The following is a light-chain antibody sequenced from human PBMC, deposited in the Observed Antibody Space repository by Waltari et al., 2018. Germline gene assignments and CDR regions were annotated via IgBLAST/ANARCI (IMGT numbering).Light chain of an antibody. CDR2: GNT. J-gene: IGLJ3*02. Sequence: QSVLTQPPSVSGAPGPRVTISCTGTRSTLGALYAVPRSQPLPGTAPKVLIYGNTNRPSGVPDRFSGSKSGTSASLAITGLQAEDEADYYCQSYDKSLSAWVFGGGTRLTVL. CDR1: RSTLGALYA. CDR3: QSYDKSLSAWV. V-gene: IGLV1-40*01.